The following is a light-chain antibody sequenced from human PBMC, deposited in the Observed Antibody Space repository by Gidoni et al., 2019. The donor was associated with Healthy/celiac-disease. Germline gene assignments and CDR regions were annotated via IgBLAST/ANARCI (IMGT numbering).Light chain of an antibody. Sequence: QSVLTQPPSASGTPGQRVTISCSGSSSNIGSDTVNWYHQLPGTAPKLLIYSNNHRPSGVPDRFSGPKSGTSASLAISGLQSEDEADYYCAAWDDSLNGPVFGGGTKLTVL. J-gene: IGLJ3*02. CDR2: SNN. V-gene: IGLV1-44*01. CDR3: AAWDDSLNGPV. CDR1: SSNIGSDT.